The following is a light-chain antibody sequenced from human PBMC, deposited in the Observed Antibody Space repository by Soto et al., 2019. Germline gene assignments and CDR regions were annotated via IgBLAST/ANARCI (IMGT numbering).Light chain of an antibody. CDR3: QSYDSSLSGSV. CDR2: ANN. V-gene: IGLV1-40*01. J-gene: IGLJ2*01. Sequence: QSVLTQPPSVSGAPGQRVTISCTGSSSNIGAGYDVHWYQQLPGTAPKVLIYANNNRPSGVPDRFSGSKSGTSASLAISGLQADDEAEYYCQSYDSSLSGSVFGGGTKLTVL. CDR1: SSNIGAGYD.